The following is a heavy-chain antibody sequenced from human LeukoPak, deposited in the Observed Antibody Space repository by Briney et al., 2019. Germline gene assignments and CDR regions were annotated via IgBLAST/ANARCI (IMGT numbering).Heavy chain of an antibody. J-gene: IGHJ4*02. CDR1: GYTFTSYG. D-gene: IGHD3-10*01. CDR3: AREGMVLLWFGEAIRADY. Sequence: ASVKVSCKASGYTFTSYGISWVRQAPGQGLEWMGWISAYNGNTNYAQKLQGRVTMTTDTSTSTAYMELRSLRSDDTAVYYCAREGMVLLWFGEAIRADYWGQGTLVTVSS. CDR2: ISAYNGNT. V-gene: IGHV1-18*01.